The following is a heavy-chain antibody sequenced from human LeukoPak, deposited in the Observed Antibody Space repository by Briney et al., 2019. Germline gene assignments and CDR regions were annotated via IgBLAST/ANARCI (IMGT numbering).Heavy chain of an antibody. J-gene: IGHJ4*02. D-gene: IGHD6-13*01. Sequence: ASVRVSCKASGYTFTGYYMHWVRQAPGQGLEWMGWINPNSGGTNYAQKFQGRVTMTRDTSISTAYMELSRLRSDDTAVYYCARGRTIAAAGPPFDYWGQRTLVTVSS. CDR3: ARGRTIAAAGPPFDY. V-gene: IGHV1-2*02. CDR1: GYTFTGYY. CDR2: INPNSGGT.